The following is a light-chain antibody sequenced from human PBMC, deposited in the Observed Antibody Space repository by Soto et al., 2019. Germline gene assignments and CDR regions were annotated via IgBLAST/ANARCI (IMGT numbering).Light chain of an antibody. V-gene: IGLV2-8*01. Sequence: QSVLTQPPSASGSPGQSVTISCTGTSSDVGGYNYVSWYQQHPGKAHKLMIYEVSKRPSGVPDRFSGSKSGNTASLTVSGLQAEDEADYYCSSYAGSNNYVFGPGTKLTVL. J-gene: IGLJ1*01. CDR3: SSYAGSNNYV. CDR2: EVS. CDR1: SSDVGGYNY.